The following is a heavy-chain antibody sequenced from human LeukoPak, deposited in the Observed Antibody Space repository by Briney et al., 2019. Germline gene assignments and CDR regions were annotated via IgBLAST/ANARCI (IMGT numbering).Heavy chain of an antibody. Sequence: SETLSLTCAVSGGSISSGGYSWSWIRQPPGKGLEWIGEINHSGSTNYNPSLKSRVTISVDTSKNQFSLKLSSVTAADTAVYYCARGSRYSSGWYWFDPWGQGTLVTVSS. V-gene: IGHV4-34*01. CDR2: INHSGST. CDR1: GGSISSGGYS. J-gene: IGHJ5*02. CDR3: ARGSRYSSGWYWFDP. D-gene: IGHD6-19*01.